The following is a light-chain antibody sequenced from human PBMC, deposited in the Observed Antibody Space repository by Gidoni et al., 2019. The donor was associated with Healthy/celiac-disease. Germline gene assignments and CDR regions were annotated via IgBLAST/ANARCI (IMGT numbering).Light chain of an antibody. V-gene: IGKV3-20*01. CDR2: GAS. Sequence: EIVSTQSPGTLSLSPGERATLSCRASQSVSSSYLAWYQQKPGQAPRLLSYGASSRATGIPDRFSGSGSGTDFTLTISRLEPEDFAVYYCQQYGSSYSFGQGTKLEIK. CDR1: QSVSSSY. J-gene: IGKJ2*03. CDR3: QQYGSSYS.